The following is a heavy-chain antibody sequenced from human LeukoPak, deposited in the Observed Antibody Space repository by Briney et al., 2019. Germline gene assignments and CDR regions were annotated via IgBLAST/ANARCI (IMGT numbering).Heavy chain of an antibody. Sequence: GGSLRLSCSASGFTFNRFYLHWVRQAPGKGLEFVSHISSNGATTYYADSVKGRFTISRDNSKNTLYLQMNSLRAEDTAVYYCAKDGAVYRGWFDPWGQGTLVTVSS. CDR2: ISSNGATT. CDR1: GFTFNRFY. CDR3: AKDGAVYRGWFDP. V-gene: IGHV3-64*04. D-gene: IGHD3-10*01. J-gene: IGHJ5*02.